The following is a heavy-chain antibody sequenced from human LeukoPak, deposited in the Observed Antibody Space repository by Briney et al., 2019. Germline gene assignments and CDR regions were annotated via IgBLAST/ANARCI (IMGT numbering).Heavy chain of an antibody. D-gene: IGHD3-10*01. V-gene: IGHV4-34*01. CDR3: ARASGGDGSGSL. CDR1: GGSFSDYY. Sequence: PSETLSLTSAVYGGSFSDYYWSWIRQPPGKGLEWIGEINHRGSTNYNPSLKSRVTISGDTSSLNLNSVTAADAAMYYCARASGGDGSGSLWGQGTLVTVSS. J-gene: IGHJ4*02. CDR2: INHRGST.